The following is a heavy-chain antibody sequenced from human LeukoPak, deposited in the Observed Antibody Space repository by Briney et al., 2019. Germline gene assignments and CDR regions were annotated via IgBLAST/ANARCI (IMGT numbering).Heavy chain of an antibody. Sequence: SETLSLTCAVYGGSFSGYYWSWVRQPPGKGLEWIGESKHGGGTNYNPSLKSRVTFSVDTSKNQFSLKLTSVTAADTVVYYCARGQWEVRGIIISHFDYWGQGILVTVSS. CDR2: SKHGGGT. J-gene: IGHJ4*02. V-gene: IGHV4-34*01. CDR3: ARGQWEVRGIIISHFDY. D-gene: IGHD3-10*01. CDR1: GGSFSGYY.